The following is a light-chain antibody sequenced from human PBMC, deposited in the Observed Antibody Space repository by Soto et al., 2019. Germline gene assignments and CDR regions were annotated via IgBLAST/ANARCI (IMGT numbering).Light chain of an antibody. J-gene: IGKJ1*01. V-gene: IGKV3-15*01. CDR2: GAS. CDR1: QSVSSN. Sequence: IVLKRAPATLAVSQGERPTLSCRVSQSVSSNLAWYQQKPGQAPRLLIYGASTRATGIPARFSGSGSGTEFTLTISSLQPDDSATYYCQHYSLYYPWTFGQGTKVDI. CDR3: QHYSLYYPWT.